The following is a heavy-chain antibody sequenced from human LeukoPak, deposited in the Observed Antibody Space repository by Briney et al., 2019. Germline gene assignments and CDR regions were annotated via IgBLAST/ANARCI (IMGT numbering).Heavy chain of an antibody. V-gene: IGHV3-21*01. D-gene: IGHD5-18*01. J-gene: IGHJ4*02. CDR2: ISSSSYI. CDR1: GFTFSSYN. Sequence: PGGSLRLSCAASGFTFSSYNMNWVRQAPGKGLEWVSSISSSSYIYYADSVKGRFTISRDNAKNSLYLQMNSLRAEDTSVYYCARIYIYGSPTSYFDYWGQGTLVTVSS. CDR3: ARIYIYGSPTSYFDY.